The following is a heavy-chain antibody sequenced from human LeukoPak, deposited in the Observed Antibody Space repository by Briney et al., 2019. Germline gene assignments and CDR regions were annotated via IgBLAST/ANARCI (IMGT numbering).Heavy chain of an antibody. V-gene: IGHV4-61*10. D-gene: IGHD3-3*01. J-gene: IGHJ5*02. Sequence: PSQTLSLTCTVSGGSISSGSYYWSWIRQPAGKGLEWIGYIYYSGSTNYNPSLKSRVTISADTSKNQFSLKLSSVTAADTAVYYCARETQADAEGLNWFDPWGQGTLVTVSS. CDR1: GGSISSGSYY. CDR2: IYYSGST. CDR3: ARETQADAEGLNWFDP.